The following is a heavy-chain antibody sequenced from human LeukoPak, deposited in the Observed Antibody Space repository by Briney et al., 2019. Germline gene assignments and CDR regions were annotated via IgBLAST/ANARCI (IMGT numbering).Heavy chain of an antibody. Sequence: PGGSLRLSCAASGFTFSSYGMHWVRQAPGKGLEWVAVIWYDGSNKYYADSVKGRFTISRDNSKNTLYLQMNSLRAEDTAVYYCARDLGIVVVPAAYYYYYGMDVWGQGTTVTVSS. V-gene: IGHV3-33*01. D-gene: IGHD2-2*03. CDR2: IWYDGSNK. CDR3: ARDLGIVVVPAAYYYYYGMDV. CDR1: GFTFSSYG. J-gene: IGHJ6*02.